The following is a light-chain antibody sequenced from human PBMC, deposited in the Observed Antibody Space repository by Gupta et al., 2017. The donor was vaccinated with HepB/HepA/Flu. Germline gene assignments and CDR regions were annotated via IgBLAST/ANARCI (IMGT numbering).Light chain of an antibody. J-gene: IGLJ1*01. CDR1: RSDIGAYNY. Sequence: QSALTQPRSVSGSPGQSVTISCTGPRSDIGAYNYVSWYQQRPGEAPKLIIYDVNKRPSGVPDRFSGAKSGNTASLTISGLQAEDEADYSCCSYAGGYSIYVFRTVTKVTVL. CDR3: CSYAGGYSIYV. CDR2: DVN. V-gene: IGLV2-11*01.